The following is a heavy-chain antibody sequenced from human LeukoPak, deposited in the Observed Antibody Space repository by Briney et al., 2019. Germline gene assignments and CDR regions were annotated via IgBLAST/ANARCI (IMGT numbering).Heavy chain of an antibody. CDR3: ARGDPWDY. V-gene: IGHV4-34*01. Sequence: SETLSLTCAVYGGSFSGYHWSWIRQPPGKGLEWIGEISHSGSTNYNPSLKSRVTISVDTSKNQFSLKLSSVTAADTAVYYCARGDPWDYWGQGTLVTVSS. CDR2: ISHSGST. CDR1: GGSFSGYH. J-gene: IGHJ4*02.